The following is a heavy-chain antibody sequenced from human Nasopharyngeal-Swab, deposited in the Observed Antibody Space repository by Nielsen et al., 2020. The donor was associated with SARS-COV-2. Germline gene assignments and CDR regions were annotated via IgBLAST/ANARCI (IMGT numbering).Heavy chain of an antibody. Sequence: VRQAPGKGLEWVSGISGSGGSTSYADSVKGRFTISRDNSKNTLYAQMNSLRAEDTAVYYCAKGGYCSSTSCKDFFDYWGQGTLVTVSS. CDR3: AKGGYCSSTSCKDFFDY. V-gene: IGHV3-23*01. D-gene: IGHD2-2*01. CDR2: ISGSGGST. J-gene: IGHJ4*02.